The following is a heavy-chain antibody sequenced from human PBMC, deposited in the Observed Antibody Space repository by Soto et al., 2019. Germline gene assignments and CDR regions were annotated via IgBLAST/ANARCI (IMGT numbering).Heavy chain of an antibody. CDR1: GFTFSSYG. V-gene: IGHV3-33*06. J-gene: IGHJ6*02. D-gene: IGHD1-7*01. Sequence: GGSLRLSCAASGFTFSSYGMHWVRQAPGKGLEWVAVIWYDGSNKYYADSVKGRFTISRDNSKNTLYLQMNSLRAEDTAVYYCAKTGTTHSYYYYGMDVWGQGTTVTVSS. CDR2: IWYDGSNK. CDR3: AKTGTTHSYYYYGMDV.